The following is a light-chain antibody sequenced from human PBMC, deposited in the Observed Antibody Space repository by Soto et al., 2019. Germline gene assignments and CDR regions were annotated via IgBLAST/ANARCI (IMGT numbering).Light chain of an antibody. CDR2: DAS. J-gene: IGKJ1*01. CDR1: QTISTW. CDR3: QQYNSYSGT. V-gene: IGKV1-5*01. Sequence: DIQVTQSPPTLSASVGDRVTITCRASQTISTWMAWYQQKPGKAPKLLVYDASTLQSGVASRFSGSGSGAEFSLTISSLQPDDFATYYCQQYNSYSGTFGQGTKVDIK.